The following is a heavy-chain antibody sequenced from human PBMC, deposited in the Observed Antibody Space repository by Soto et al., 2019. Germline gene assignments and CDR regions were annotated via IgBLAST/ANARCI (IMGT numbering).Heavy chain of an antibody. CDR3: ARSRLGGYYGSGRAGLGWFDP. Sequence: QVQLVQSGAEVKKPGSSVKVSCKASGGTFSSYAISWVRQAPGQGLEWMGGIIPIFGTANYAQKFQGRVTITADESASTAYMGLSSLSSEDTAVYYCARSRLGGYYGSGRAGLGWFDPWGQGTLVTVSS. V-gene: IGHV1-69*12. D-gene: IGHD3-10*01. J-gene: IGHJ5*02. CDR1: GGTFSSYA. CDR2: IIPIFGTA.